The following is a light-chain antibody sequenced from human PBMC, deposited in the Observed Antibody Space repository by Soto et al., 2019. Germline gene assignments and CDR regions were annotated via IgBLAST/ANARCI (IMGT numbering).Light chain of an antibody. CDR2: GAS. J-gene: IGKJ1*01. Sequence: EIVMTQSPATLSVSPGERATLSCRASQSVSSNLAWYQQKPGQAPRLLIYGASTRPTGIPARFSGSGSGTEFTLTISSLQSEYFAVYYCQQYNNWPPWTFGQGTKVEIK. CDR3: QQYNNWPPWT. CDR1: QSVSSN. V-gene: IGKV3-15*01.